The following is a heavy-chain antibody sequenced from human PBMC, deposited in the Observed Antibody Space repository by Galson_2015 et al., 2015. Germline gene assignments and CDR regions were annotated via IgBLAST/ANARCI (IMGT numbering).Heavy chain of an antibody. Sequence: SLRLSCAASGFTFSSYAMSWVRQAPGKGLEWVSAISGSGGSTYYADSVKGRFTISRDNSKNTLYLQMNSLRAEDTAVYYCANPPSRIYGDYNWFDPWGQGTLVTVSS. CDR1: GFTFSSYA. CDR2: ISGSGGST. CDR3: ANPPSRIYGDYNWFDP. D-gene: IGHD4-17*01. V-gene: IGHV3-23*01. J-gene: IGHJ5*02.